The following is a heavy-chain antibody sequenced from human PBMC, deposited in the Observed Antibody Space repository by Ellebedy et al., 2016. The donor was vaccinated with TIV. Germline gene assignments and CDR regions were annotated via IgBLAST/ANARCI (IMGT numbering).Heavy chain of an antibody. V-gene: IGHV3-7*01. D-gene: IGHD4-11*01. Sequence: GESLKISCAASGFTFSTYWMNWVRQAPGKGLEWVANIKQDGSEKNYVDSVKGRFTISRDNAKNSLYLQMNSPRVEDTAVYYCARDGVTTRFSLFDYWGQGTLVTVSS. CDR1: GFTFSTYW. CDR3: ARDGVTTRFSLFDY. J-gene: IGHJ4*02. CDR2: IKQDGSEK.